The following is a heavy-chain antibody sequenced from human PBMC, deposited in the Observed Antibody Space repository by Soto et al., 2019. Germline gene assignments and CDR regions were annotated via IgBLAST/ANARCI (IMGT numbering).Heavy chain of an antibody. CDR3: VRDGTKTLRDWFDP. J-gene: IGHJ5*02. CDR1: GGSFSGYY. V-gene: IGHV4-34*01. CDR2: INHSGST. Sequence: PSETLSLTCAVYGGSFSGYYWSWIRQPPGKGLEWIGEINHSGSTNYNPSLKSRVTISVDTSKNQFSLKLSSVTAADTAVYYCVRDGTKTLRDWFDPWGQGMSVTVSS. D-gene: IGHD1-1*01.